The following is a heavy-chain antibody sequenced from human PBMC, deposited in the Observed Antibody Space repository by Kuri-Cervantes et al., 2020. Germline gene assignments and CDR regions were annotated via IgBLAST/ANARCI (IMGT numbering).Heavy chain of an antibody. D-gene: IGHD6-19*01. Sequence: GESLKISCAASGFTFSSYWMSWVRQAPGKGLEWVSSISSSSSYIYYADSVKGRFTISRDNAKNSLYLQMNSLRAEDTAVYYCARDIGIAVAGTAFDYWGQGTLVTVSS. CDR2: ISSSSSYI. V-gene: IGHV3-21*01. CDR1: GFTFSSYW. CDR3: ARDIGIAVAGTAFDY. J-gene: IGHJ4*02.